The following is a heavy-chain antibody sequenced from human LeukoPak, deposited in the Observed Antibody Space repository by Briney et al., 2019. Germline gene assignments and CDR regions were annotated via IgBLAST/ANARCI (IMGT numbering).Heavy chain of an antibody. V-gene: IGHV3-49*04. CDR2: IRSQIYGGAP. CDR3: TRDQTPYY. CDR1: GFTFGDYA. J-gene: IGHJ4*02. Sequence: GGSLRLSCTASGFTFGDYAMTWVRQAPGKGLEWVGFIRSQIYGGAPEYAASVKGRFTISRDDSEGVAYLQMNSLKTEDTAVYYCTRDQTPYYWGQGTLVAVSS.